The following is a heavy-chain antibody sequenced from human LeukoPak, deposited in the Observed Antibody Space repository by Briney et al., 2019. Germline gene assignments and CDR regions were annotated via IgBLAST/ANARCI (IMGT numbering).Heavy chain of an antibody. CDR3: ARAYYYDSSGTIHYFDY. CDR1: GYTFTTYH. CDR2: INPSGGIT. Sequence: ASVKVSCKASGYTFTTYHMHWVRQAPGQGLEWMGIINPSGGITSYAQKFQGRVTMTRDTSTSTVNMELSSLRPEDTAVYYCARAYYYDSSGTIHYFDYWGQGTLVTVPS. V-gene: IGHV1-46*01. D-gene: IGHD3-22*01. J-gene: IGHJ4*02.